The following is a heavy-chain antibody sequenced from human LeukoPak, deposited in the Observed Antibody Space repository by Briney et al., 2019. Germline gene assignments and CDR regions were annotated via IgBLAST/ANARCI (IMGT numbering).Heavy chain of an antibody. CDR1: GYTFTSYG. Sequence: ASVKVSCKASGYTFTSYGISWVRLAPGQGLEWMGWISAYNGNTNYAQKLQGRVTMTTDTSTSTAYMELRSLRSDDTAVYYCARVLGYGEGTYYYGMDVWGQGTTVTVSS. V-gene: IGHV1-18*01. D-gene: IGHD4-17*01. CDR2: ISAYNGNT. CDR3: ARVLGYGEGTYYYGMDV. J-gene: IGHJ6*02.